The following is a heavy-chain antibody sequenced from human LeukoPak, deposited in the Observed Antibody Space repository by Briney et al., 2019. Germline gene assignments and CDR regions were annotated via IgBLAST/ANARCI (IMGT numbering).Heavy chain of an antibody. V-gene: IGHV1-69*06. CDR1: GDTFSNYA. Sequence: WASVKVSCKASGDTFSNYAISWVRQAPAQGLEWMGTIIPISVTTNYAQSFQGRVTITADNSTSTAYMEFKGLRSEDTAVYYCAVGPPRYCSSTTCFNYYYYMDVWGKGTTVTVSS. D-gene: IGHD2-2*01. J-gene: IGHJ6*03. CDR2: IIPISVTT. CDR3: AVGPPRYCSSTTCFNYYYYMDV.